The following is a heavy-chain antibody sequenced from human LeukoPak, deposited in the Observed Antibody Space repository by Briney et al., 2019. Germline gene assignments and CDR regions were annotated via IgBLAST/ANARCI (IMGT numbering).Heavy chain of an antibody. D-gene: IGHD2-15*01. CDR3: ARGYCSGGSCYNTYDFDY. J-gene: IGHJ4*02. CDR1: GYTFTGYY. V-gene: IGHV1-2*02. CDR2: INPNSGGT. Sequence: ASVKVSCTASGYTFTGYYMHWVRQAPGQGLEWMGWINPNSGGTNYAQKFQGRVTMTRDTSISTAYMELSRLRSDDTAVYYCARGYCSGGSCYNTYDFDYWGQGTLVTVSS.